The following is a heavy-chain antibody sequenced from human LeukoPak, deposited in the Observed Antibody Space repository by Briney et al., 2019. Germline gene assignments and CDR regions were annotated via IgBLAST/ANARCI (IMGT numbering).Heavy chain of an antibody. CDR1: GGSISSYY. V-gene: IGHV4-59*08. J-gene: IGHJ5*02. CDR2: IYYSGST. Sequence: SETLSLTCTVSGGSISSYYWSWIRQPPGKGLEWIGYIYYSGSTNYNPSLKSRVTISVDTSKNQFSLKLSSVTAADTAVYYCARHQSGSHFDWFDPWGQGTLVTVSS. CDR3: ARHQSGSHFDWFDP. D-gene: IGHD1-26*01.